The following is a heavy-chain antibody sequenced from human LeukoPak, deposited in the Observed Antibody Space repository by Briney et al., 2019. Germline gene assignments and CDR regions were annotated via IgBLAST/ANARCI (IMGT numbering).Heavy chain of an antibody. V-gene: IGHV1-18*01. CDR3: ARDTSRISKLIQLWLIDY. CDR2: ISAYNGNT. D-gene: IGHD5-18*01. CDR1: GYTFTSYG. Sequence: GASVKVSCKASGYTFTSYGISWVRQAPGQGLEWMGWISAYNGNTNYAQKLQGRVTMTTDTSTSTAYMELRSLGSDDTAVYYCARDTSRISKLIQLWLIDYWGQGTLVTVSS. J-gene: IGHJ4*02.